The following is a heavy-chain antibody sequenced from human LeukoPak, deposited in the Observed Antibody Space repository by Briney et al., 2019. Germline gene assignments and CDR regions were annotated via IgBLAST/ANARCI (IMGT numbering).Heavy chain of an antibody. CDR1: GDSISSFY. CDR3: ARGGSGYEHDY. CDR2: INHSGST. J-gene: IGHJ4*02. Sequence: SETLSLTCSVSGDSISSFYWSWIRQPPGKGLEWIGEINHSGSTNYNPSLKSRVTISVDTSKNQFSLKLSSVTAADTAVYYCARGGSGYEHDYWGQGTLVTVSS. D-gene: IGHD5-12*01. V-gene: IGHV4-34*01.